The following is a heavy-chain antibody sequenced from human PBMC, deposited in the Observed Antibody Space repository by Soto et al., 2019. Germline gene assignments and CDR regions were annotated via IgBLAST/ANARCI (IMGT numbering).Heavy chain of an antibody. CDR2: ISGSGGST. Sequence: EVQLLESGGGLVQPGGSLRLSCAASGFTFSSYAMSWVRQAPGKGLEWVSAISGSGGSTYYADSVEGRFTISRDNSKNPLYLQMNSLRAEDTAVYYCAKHIVVVPAAPFDYWGQGTLVTVSS. J-gene: IGHJ4*02. D-gene: IGHD2-2*01. V-gene: IGHV3-23*01. CDR1: GFTFSSYA. CDR3: AKHIVVVPAAPFDY.